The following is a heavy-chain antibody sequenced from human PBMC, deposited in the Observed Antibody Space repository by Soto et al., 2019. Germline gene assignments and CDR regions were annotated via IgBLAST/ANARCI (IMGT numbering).Heavy chain of an antibody. CDR2: IHYSGSN. CDR3: ARSIDSSGYYFSNC. Sequence: PSETLPLTCTVSGGSISSYYWSWIRQSPGKGLEWIGYIHYSGSNNYNPSLKSRVTMSVDTSRNQFSLKLSSVTAADTAVYYCARSIDSSGYYFSNCWGQGTLVTVS. CDR1: GGSISSYY. V-gene: IGHV4-59*01. D-gene: IGHD3-22*01. J-gene: IGHJ4*02.